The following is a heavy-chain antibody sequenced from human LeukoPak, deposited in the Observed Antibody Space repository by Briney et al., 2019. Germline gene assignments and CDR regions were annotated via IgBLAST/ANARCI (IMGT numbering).Heavy chain of an antibody. D-gene: IGHD3-22*01. CDR3: ARVSGYYDSSGRNLDAFDI. Sequence: SETLSLTCAVYGGSFSGYYWSWIRQPPGKGLEWIREINHSGSTNYNPSLKSRVTISVDTSKNQFSLKLSSVTAADTAVYYCARVSGYYDSSGRNLDAFDIWGQGTMVTVSS. J-gene: IGHJ3*02. CDR1: GGSFSGYY. V-gene: IGHV4-34*01. CDR2: INHSGST.